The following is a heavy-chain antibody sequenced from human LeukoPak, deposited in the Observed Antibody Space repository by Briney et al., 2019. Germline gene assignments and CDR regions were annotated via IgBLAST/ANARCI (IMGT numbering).Heavy chain of an antibody. Sequence: PGGSLRLSCAASGFTFSSYGMHWVRQAPGKGLEWVSSISSSSSYIYYADSVKGRFTISRDNAKNSLYLQMNSLRAEDTAVYYCARGLPIAAAGASDYWGQGTLVTVSS. D-gene: IGHD6-13*01. CDR2: ISSSSSYI. CDR1: GFTFSSYG. CDR3: ARGLPIAAAGASDY. J-gene: IGHJ4*02. V-gene: IGHV3-21*01.